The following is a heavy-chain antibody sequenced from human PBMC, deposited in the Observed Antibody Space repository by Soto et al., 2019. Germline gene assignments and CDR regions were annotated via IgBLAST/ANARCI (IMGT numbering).Heavy chain of an antibody. Sequence: ASVKVSCKASGYTFTSYYMHWVRQAPGQGLEWMGIINPSGGSTSYAQKFQGRVTMTRDTSTSTVYMELSSLRSEDTAVYYCAGELPYDYVWGSYRPPPFDYWGQGTLVTVSS. CDR2: INPSGGST. D-gene: IGHD3-16*02. CDR1: GYTFTSYY. CDR3: AGELPYDYVWGSYRPPPFDY. J-gene: IGHJ4*02. V-gene: IGHV1-46*01.